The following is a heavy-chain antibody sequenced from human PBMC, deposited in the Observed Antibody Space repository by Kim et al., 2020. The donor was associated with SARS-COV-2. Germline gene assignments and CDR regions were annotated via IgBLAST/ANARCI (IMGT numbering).Heavy chain of an antibody. J-gene: IGHJ6*02. V-gene: IGHV1-8*01. Sequence: ASVKVSCKASGYTFTSYDINWVRQATGQGLEWMGWMNPNSGNTGYAQKFQGRVTMTRNTSISTAYMELSSLRSEDTAVYYCARASRRTYYDILTGYYPHYSHGMDVWGQGTTVTVSS. D-gene: IGHD3-9*01. CDR1: GYTFTSYD. CDR3: ARASRRTYYDILTGYYPHYSHGMDV. CDR2: MNPNSGNT.